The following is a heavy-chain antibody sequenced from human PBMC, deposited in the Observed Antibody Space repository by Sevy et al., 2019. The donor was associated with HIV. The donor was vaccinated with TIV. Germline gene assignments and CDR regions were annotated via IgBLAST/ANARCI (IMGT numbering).Heavy chain of an antibody. Sequence: SETLSLTCAVSGDSISTSNWWRWVRQSPGKGLEWIGDVYHGGTTYYNPSFKSRVNISVDKSKNQFSLMLNSVTTADTAVYYCARDRILSVRGQGILVTVSS. D-gene: IGHD2-21*01. CDR3: ARDRILSV. CDR1: GDSISTSNW. CDR2: VYHGGTT. V-gene: IGHV4-4*02. J-gene: IGHJ4*02.